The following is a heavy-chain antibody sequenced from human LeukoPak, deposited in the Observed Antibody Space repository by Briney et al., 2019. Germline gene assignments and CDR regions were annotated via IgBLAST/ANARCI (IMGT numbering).Heavy chain of an antibody. CDR3: AKDQRYYDSSGSPYYYYGMDV. CDR2: ISGSDGST. J-gene: IGHJ6*02. V-gene: IGHV3-23*01. D-gene: IGHD3-22*01. Sequence: GGSLRFSCAASGFTFSAYAMTWVRQAPGKGLEWVSVISGSDGSTYYADSVKGRFTISRDNSKNTLHLQMNSLRAEDTAVYYCAKDQRYYDSSGSPYYYYGMDVWGQGTTVTVSS. CDR1: GFTFSAYA.